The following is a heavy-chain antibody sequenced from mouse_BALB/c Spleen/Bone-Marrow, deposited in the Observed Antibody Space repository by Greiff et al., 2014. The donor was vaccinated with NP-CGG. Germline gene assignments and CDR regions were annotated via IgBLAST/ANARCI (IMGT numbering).Heavy chain of an antibody. CDR1: GFNIKDTY. CDR2: IDPANGNT. Sequence: EVQLQESGAELVKPGASVKLSCSASGFNIKDTYMHWVKQRPEQGLEWIGRIDPANGNTKYDPKFQDKATITADTSSNTVDLQLSSLTFEDTAVYYCARQEFAIYWYFDVWGAGTTATVSS. CDR3: ARQEFAIYWYFDV. J-gene: IGHJ1*01. V-gene: IGHV14-3*02. D-gene: IGHD1-3*01.